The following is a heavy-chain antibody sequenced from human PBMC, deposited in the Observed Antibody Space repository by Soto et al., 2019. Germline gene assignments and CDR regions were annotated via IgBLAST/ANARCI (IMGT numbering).Heavy chain of an antibody. CDR1: AFTFSDHY. J-gene: IGHJ4*02. CDR2: TRNKANNYTT. V-gene: IGHV3-72*01. CDR3: TSGFPKFDS. Sequence: EVPLVESGGALVQPGGSLRLSCAASAFTFSDHYMDWVRQAPGKGLEWVGRTRNKANNYTTEYAASVKGRFTISRDDSKNLLYLQMNSLKTEDTAVYYCTSGFPKFDSWGQGTLVTVSS. D-gene: IGHD3-10*01.